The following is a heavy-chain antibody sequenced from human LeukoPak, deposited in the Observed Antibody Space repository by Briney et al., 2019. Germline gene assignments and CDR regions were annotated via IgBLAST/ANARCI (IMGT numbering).Heavy chain of an antibody. CDR3: ARRAGSGSTKVFDI. CDR1: GGSISSSSYY. CDR2: IHYSGST. V-gene: IGHV4-39*01. D-gene: IGHD3-10*01. J-gene: IGHJ3*02. Sequence: SETLSLTCIVSGGSISSSSYYWGWIRQPPGKGLEWIGSIHYSGSTYCNPSLKSRVTISVDTPKNQFSLKLSSVTAADTAVYYCARRAGSGSTKVFDIWGQGTMVTVSS.